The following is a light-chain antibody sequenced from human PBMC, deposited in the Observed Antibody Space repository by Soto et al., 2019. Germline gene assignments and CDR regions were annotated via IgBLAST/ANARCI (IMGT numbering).Light chain of an antibody. CDR3: QSYDNSLSGYV. CDR2: GNS. J-gene: IGLJ1*01. V-gene: IGLV1-40*01. Sequence: QSVLTQPPSVSGAPGQRVTPSCTGSRSNIGAGHDVHWYQQLPGTAPKLLIFGNSNRPSGVPDRFSDSKSDTSASLTITGLQAEDEADYFCQSYDNSLSGYVFGTGTKLTVL. CDR1: RSNIGAGHD.